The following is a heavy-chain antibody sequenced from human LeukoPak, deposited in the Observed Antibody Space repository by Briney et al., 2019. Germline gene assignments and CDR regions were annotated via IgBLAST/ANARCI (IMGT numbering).Heavy chain of an antibody. D-gene: IGHD5-24*01. V-gene: IGHV3-48*01. CDR2: IRSGGDNI. J-gene: IGHJ3*02. CDR3: VRDAQFAFDI. Sequence: PGGSLRLSGAASGFTFSSDPMNWVREARGKGLECVSHIRSGGDNIHYADSVRGRFTISRDNAKNSLYLQMNSLRVEDTAVYFCVRDAQFAFDIWGQGTMVTVSS. CDR1: GFTFSSDP.